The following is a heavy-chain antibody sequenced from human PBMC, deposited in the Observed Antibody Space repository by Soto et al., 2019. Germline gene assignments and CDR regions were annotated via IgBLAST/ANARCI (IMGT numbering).Heavy chain of an antibody. CDR3: ARVHCGGDCYRFYYYYGMDV. CDR1: GGTFSSYA. D-gene: IGHD2-21*02. J-gene: IGHJ6*02. Sequence: SVKVSCKASGGTFSSYAISWVRQAPGQGLEWMGGIIPIFGTANYAQKFQGRVTITADKSTSTAYMELSSLRSEDTAVYYCARVHCGGDCYRFYYYYGMDVWGQGNPGHRLL. V-gene: IGHV1-69*06. CDR2: IIPIFGTA.